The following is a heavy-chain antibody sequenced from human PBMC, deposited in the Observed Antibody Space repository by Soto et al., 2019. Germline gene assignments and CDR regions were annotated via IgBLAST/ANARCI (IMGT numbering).Heavy chain of an antibody. D-gene: IGHD5-18*01. J-gene: IGHJ4*02. CDR3: ASRGYRYGYFDY. CDR1: GGSISSFY. Sequence: SETLSLTCTVSGGSISSFYWTWIRLPPGKGLEWLGYVYYSGSTNYNPSLKRQITISVDTSKNQFSLKLSPMTAANTAVYYCASRGYRYGYFDYWGQGTLVTVS. V-gene: IGHV4-59*08. CDR2: VYYSGST.